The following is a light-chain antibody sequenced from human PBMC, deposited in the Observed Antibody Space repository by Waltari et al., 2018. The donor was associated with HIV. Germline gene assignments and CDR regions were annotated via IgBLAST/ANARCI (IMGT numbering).Light chain of an antibody. CDR2: DDS. Sequence: SYVLTQPPSVSVAPGQTARITCVGSRIGSKSVHWYQQKPGQAPVLVVQDDSDRPSRIPERFSGSNSGDTATLAISKVEAGDEADYYCQVWEITDDHVVFGGGTKLTVL. J-gene: IGLJ2*01. V-gene: IGLV3-21*02. CDR1: RIGSKS. CDR3: QVWEITDDHVV.